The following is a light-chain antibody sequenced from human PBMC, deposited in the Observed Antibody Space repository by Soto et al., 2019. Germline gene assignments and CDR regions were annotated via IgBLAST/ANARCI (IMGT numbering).Light chain of an antibody. CDR3: QQYGGSPAWT. CDR2: GAS. J-gene: IGKJ1*01. Sequence: IVLTQSPGTLSLSPGERATLSCRASQSVSSSYLAWYQQKPGQAPRLLIYGASSRATGIPDRFSGSGSGTDFTLTISRLEPEDFAVYYCQQYGGSPAWTFGQGTKVEIK. V-gene: IGKV3-20*01. CDR1: QSVSSSY.